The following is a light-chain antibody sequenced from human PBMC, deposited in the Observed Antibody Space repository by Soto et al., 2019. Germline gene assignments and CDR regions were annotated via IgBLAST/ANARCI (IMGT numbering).Light chain of an antibody. CDR3: QSYDSSLSGSV. CDR1: SSNIGADYD. CDR2: GHG. J-gene: IGLJ2*01. Sequence: QSVLTQPPSVSGAPGQRVTISCAGSSSNIGADYDVHWYQQLPGTAPKLLIYGHGYRPSGVPDRFSASKSGTSASLAITGLQAEDEADYYCQSYDSSLSGSVFGGGTKVTVL. V-gene: IGLV1-40*01.